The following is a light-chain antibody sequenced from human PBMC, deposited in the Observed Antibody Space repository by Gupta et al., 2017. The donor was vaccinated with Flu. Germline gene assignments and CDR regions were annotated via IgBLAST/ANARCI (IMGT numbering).Light chain of an antibody. CDR3: QVWDSSSDHVV. CDR2: DDT. Sequence: GQTARITGDGDNVRSKTMHWYQQRPGQAPVLVISDDTDRPSGIPERFSGSNSGNTASLTISRVEVGDEADYYCQVWDSSSDHVVFGGGTKLTVL. CDR1: NVRSKT. V-gene: IGLV3-21*01. J-gene: IGLJ2*01.